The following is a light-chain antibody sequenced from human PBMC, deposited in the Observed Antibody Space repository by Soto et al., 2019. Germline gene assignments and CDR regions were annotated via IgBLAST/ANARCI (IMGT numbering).Light chain of an antibody. Sequence: DIQMTQSPSTLSASVGDRVTITCRASQSISSWLAWYQQKPGKAPKLLIYKASSLESGVPSRFSGSGSGTVFTLTISSLQPDDFATYSCQHYNNYWTFGQGTKVEIK. V-gene: IGKV1-5*03. J-gene: IGKJ1*01. CDR3: QHYNNYWT. CDR1: QSISSW. CDR2: KAS.